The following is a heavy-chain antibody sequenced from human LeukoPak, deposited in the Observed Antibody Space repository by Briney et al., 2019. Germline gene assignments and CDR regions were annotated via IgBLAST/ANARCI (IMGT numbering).Heavy chain of an antibody. V-gene: IGHV1-69*01. CDR3: ASLIVVVYHNHDAFDI. CDR1: GGTFSSYA. Sequence: GSSVKVSCKASGGTFSSYAISWVRQAPGQGLEWMGGIIPIFGTANYAQKFQGRVTITADESTSTAYMELSSLRSEDTAVYYCASLIVVVYHNHDAFDIWGQGTMATVSS. CDR2: IIPIFGTA. J-gene: IGHJ3*02. D-gene: IGHD3-22*01.